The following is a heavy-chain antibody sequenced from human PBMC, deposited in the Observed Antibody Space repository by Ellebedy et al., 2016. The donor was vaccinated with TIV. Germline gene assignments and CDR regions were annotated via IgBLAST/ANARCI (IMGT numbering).Heavy chain of an antibody. CDR2: MYHSGST. D-gene: IGHD3-16*01. CDR3: ARMDGFIWGSYPLDN. Sequence: MPSETLSLTCSVSGSSIGSGYYWGWIRQPPGRGLEWIGSMYHSGSTYYSPSLKSRVTISVDTSKNQLSLRLSSVTAADTAVYYCARMDGFIWGSYPLDNWGQGTLVTVSS. V-gene: IGHV4-38-2*01. CDR1: GSSIGSGYY. J-gene: IGHJ4*02.